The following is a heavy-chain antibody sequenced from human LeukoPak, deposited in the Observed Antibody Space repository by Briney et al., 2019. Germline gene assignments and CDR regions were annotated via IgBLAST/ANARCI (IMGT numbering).Heavy chain of an antibody. J-gene: IGHJ6*02. V-gene: IGHV1-8*01. CDR3: ARGLGELWLPVPTRPYGMDV. CDR1: GYTFTSYD. CDR2: MNPNSGNT. D-gene: IGHD5-18*01. Sequence: GASVKVSCKASGYTFTSYDINWVRQATGQGLEWMGWMNPNSGNTGYAQKFQGRVTMTRNTSISTAYMELSSLGSEDTAVYYCARGLGELWLPVPTRPYGMDVWGQGTTVTVSS.